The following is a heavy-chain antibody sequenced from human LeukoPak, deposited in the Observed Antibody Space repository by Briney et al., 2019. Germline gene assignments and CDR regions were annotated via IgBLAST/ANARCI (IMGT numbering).Heavy chain of an antibody. CDR3: AKDGGVLLWFGEPIPLDY. D-gene: IGHD3-10*01. CDR1: GFTFSSYA. V-gene: IGHV3-30-3*01. CDR2: ISYDGSNK. J-gene: IGHJ4*02. Sequence: GGSLRLSCAASGFTFSSYAMHWVRQAPGKGLEWVAVISYDGSNKYYADSVKGRFTISRDNSKNTLYLQMNSLRAEDTAVYYCAKDGGVLLWFGEPIPLDYWGQGTLVTVSS.